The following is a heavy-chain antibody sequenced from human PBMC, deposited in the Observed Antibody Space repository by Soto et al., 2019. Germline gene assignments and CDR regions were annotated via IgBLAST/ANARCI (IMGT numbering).Heavy chain of an antibody. CDR2: IYHGGST. Sequence: QVQLQESGSGLVKPSETLSLTYAVSGGSISSDYYSWSWIRQPPGKDLEWIGYIYHGGSTYYNPSLRSRVTLSVDTSKNHFSLRLTSVTAADTAVYSCARLNRLRNDAFDIWGQGTLVAVSS. CDR3: ARLNRLRNDAFDI. CDR1: GGSISSDYYS. D-gene: IGHD3-16*01. V-gene: IGHV4-30-2*01. J-gene: IGHJ3*02.